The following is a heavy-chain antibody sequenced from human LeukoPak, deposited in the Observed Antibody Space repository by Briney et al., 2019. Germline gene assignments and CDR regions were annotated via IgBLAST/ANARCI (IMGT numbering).Heavy chain of an antibody. J-gene: IGHJ4*02. CDR3: ARDLPVAAADF. V-gene: IGHV3-48*01. CDR1: GFSLTNFD. D-gene: IGHD6-13*01. CDR2: FSVRYNVI. Sequence: GGSLRLSCAAFGFSLTNFDMKWIRHAPGKGLEWVSFFSVRYNVIYYADSVKGRFTVSRDEAKNSLYLQMNSLRAEDTALYYCARDLPVAAADFWGQGTLVTVSS.